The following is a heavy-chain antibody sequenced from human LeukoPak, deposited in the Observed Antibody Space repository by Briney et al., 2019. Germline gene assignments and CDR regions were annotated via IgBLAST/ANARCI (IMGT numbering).Heavy chain of an antibody. CDR3: ARDSRTGTSFDY. V-gene: IGHV1-69*13. D-gene: IGHD1-1*01. CDR1: GGTFSSYA. J-gene: IGHJ4*02. CDR2: IIPIFGTA. Sequence: ASVKVSCKASGGTFSSYAISWVRQAPGPGLEWMGGIIPIFGTANYAQKFQGRVTITADESTSTAYMELSSLRSEDTAVYYCARDSRTGTSFDYWGQGTLVTVSS.